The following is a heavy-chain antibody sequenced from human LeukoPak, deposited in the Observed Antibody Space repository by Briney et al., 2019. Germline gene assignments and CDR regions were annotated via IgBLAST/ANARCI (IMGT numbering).Heavy chain of an antibody. CDR2: ISGSTRYI. CDR1: GFTFSIYS. CDR3: ARGDMATNTYFDY. V-gene: IGHV3-21*01. D-gene: IGHD5-24*01. J-gene: IGHJ4*02. Sequence: GGSLRLSCAASGFTFSIYSMDWVRQAPGKGLEWVSSISGSTRYIYYADSLKGRFTISRDNARNSVYLQMNSLRVEDTAVYYCARGDMATNTYFDYWGQGTLVTVSS.